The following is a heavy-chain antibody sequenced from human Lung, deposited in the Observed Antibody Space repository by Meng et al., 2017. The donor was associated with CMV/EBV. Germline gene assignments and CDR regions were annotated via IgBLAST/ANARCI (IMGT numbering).Heavy chain of an antibody. Sequence: GGSLRPXCAASGFTFSGYSMNWVRQAPGKGLEWVSMISSSSRYIYYADSVKGRFTISRDNAENSLYLQMNNLRADDTAVYYCATRMGTGYTSDWGQGTLVTVSS. J-gene: IGHJ4*02. CDR2: ISSSSRYI. CDR3: ATRMGTGYTSD. V-gene: IGHV3-21*01. CDR1: GFTFSGYS. D-gene: IGHD6-19*01.